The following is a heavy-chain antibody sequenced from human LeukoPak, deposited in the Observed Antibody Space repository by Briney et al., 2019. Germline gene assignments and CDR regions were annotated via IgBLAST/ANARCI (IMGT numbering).Heavy chain of an antibody. J-gene: IGHJ4*02. CDR2: IKQDGSEK. CDR3: ARDALLGYCSSTSCPEGGY. Sequence: GGSLRLSCAASGFTFSSYAMSWVRQAPGKGLEWVANIKQDGSEKYYVDSVKGRFTISRDNAKNSLYLQMNSLRAEDTAVYYCARDALLGYCSSTSCPEGGYWGQGTLVTVSS. V-gene: IGHV3-7*01. CDR1: GFTFSSYA. D-gene: IGHD2-2*01.